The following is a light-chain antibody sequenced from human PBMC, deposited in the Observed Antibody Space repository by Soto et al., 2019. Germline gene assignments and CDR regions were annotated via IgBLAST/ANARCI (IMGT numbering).Light chain of an antibody. Sequence: DVQMTQSPSSLSASVGDRVTITCRTSQRILNYLNWYQQKPGKAPKLLIYDASNLGSGVPSRFSGSGSGTEFTLTISSLQPDDFATYYCQQYNSYRTFGQGTKVDIK. V-gene: IGKV1-5*01. J-gene: IGKJ1*01. CDR2: DAS. CDR1: QRILNY. CDR3: QQYNSYRT.